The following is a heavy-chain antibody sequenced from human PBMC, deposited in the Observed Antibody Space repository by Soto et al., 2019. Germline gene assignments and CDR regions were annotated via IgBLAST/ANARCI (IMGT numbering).Heavy chain of an antibody. CDR1: GYTFPSYI. CDR2: ISAYNGNT. CDR3: ARDSPPFDY. Sequence: QVQLVQSGAEVKKPGASVKVSCKTSGYTFPSYIISWVRQAPGQGLEWMGWISAYNGNTNYSQKLQGRVTMATVTATSTAYRELRSLRSVATAVYYSARDSPPFDYWGQGTLVTVSS. J-gene: IGHJ4*02. V-gene: IGHV1-18*01.